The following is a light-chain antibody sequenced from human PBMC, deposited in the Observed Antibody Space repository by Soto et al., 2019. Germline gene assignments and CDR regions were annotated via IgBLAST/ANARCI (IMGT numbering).Light chain of an antibody. CDR3: QQEYSSPK. CDR1: QSIFYRSNNKNH. V-gene: IGKV4-1*01. Sequence: DIVMTQSPDSLAVSLGERATINCKSSQSIFYRSNNKNHFAWYQQKAGQPPNLLIYWASSPEPGVLGRFSGSGSGTDFTLTLSSLQAEDGEVYHCQQEYSSPKFGQGAKVEIQ. CDR2: WAS. J-gene: IGKJ1*01.